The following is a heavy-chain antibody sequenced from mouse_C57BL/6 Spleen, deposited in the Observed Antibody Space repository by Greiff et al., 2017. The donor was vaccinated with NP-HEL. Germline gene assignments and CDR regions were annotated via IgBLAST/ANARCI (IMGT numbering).Heavy chain of an antibody. V-gene: IGHV5-16*01. Sequence: EVKLMESEGGLVQPGSSMTLSCTASGFTFSDSYMAWVRQVPEQGLELVATINYEGSSTYSLASLKSRFIISRDNAKNILYLQMSSLKSEDTATYYCARGYGNYVWFAYWGQGTLVTVSA. CDR2: INYEGSST. CDR3: ARGYGNYVWFAY. CDR1: GFTFSDSY. J-gene: IGHJ3*01. D-gene: IGHD2-1*01.